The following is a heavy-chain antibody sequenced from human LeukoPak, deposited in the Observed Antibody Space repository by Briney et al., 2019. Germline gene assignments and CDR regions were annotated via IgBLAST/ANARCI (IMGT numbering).Heavy chain of an antibody. J-gene: IGHJ4*02. CDR2: TDHSGNT. CDR3: ARARNEILAGYYSFDY. V-gene: IGHV4-4*02. Sequence: SGTLSLTCTVSGGSISSNNWWSWVRLPPGKGLEWIGETDHSGNTNYNPSLKSRVTISGDKSKYQFSLRLSSVTATNAAGYYCARARNEILAGYYSFDYWGQGTLVTVSS. CDR1: GGSISSNNW. D-gene: IGHD3-9*01.